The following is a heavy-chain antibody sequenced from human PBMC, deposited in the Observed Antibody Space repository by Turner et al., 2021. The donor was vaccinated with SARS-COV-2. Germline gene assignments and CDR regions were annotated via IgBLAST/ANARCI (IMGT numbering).Heavy chain of an antibody. CDR3: ATGYAYCGADCSIDY. CDR2: FDPEDGET. CDR1: GYTLIELS. Sequence: QVQRVQSGAEVKKPGASVKVSCKVSGYTLIELSMHWVRQAPGKGLEWMGGFDPEDGETIYAQKFQGRVTMTEDTSTDTAYMELSSLRSEDTAVYYCATGYAYCGADCSIDYWGQGTLVTVSS. D-gene: IGHD2-21*02. V-gene: IGHV1-24*01. J-gene: IGHJ4*02.